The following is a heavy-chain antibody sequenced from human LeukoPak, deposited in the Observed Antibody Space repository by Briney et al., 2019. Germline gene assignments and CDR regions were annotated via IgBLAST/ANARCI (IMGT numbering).Heavy chain of an antibody. D-gene: IGHD3-16*02. Sequence: GGSLRLSCAASGFTFDDYAMHWVRQAPGKGLEWVAYISSSSGTIYYTDSVKGRFTISRDNAKNSVFLQMSSLSGGDTAIYYCARDQGFRYFDPWGQGTLVTVSS. V-gene: IGHV3-48*01. CDR3: ARDQGFRYFDP. CDR2: ISSSSGTI. CDR1: GFTFDDYA. J-gene: IGHJ5*02.